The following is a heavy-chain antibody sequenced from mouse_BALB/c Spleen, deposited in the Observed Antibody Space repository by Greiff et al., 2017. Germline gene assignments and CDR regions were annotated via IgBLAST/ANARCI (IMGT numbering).Heavy chain of an antibody. V-gene: IGHV5-9-4*01. CDR2: ISSGGSYT. D-gene: IGHD1-1*01. J-gene: IGHJ3*01. CDR1: GFTFSSYA. Sequence: EVQLVESGGGLVKPGGSLKLSCAASGFTFSSYAMSWVRQSPEKRLEWVAEISSGGSYTYYPDTVTGRFTISRDNAKNTLYLEMSSLRSEDTAMYYCARDDLYGFAYWGQGTLVTVSA. CDR3: ARDDLYGFAY.